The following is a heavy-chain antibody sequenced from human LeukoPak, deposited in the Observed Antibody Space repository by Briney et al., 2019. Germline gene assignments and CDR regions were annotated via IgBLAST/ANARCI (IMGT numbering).Heavy chain of an antibody. CDR3: ASPMGRGVIKVGPYGY. J-gene: IGHJ4*02. Sequence: PGGSLRLSCAASGFTFSSYAMHWVRQAPGKGLEWVAVISYDGSNKYYADSVKGRFTISRDNSKNTLYLQMNSLRAEDTAVYYCASPMGRGVIKVGPYGYWGQGTLVTVSS. CDR1: GFTFSSYA. V-gene: IGHV3-30*04. D-gene: IGHD3-10*01. CDR2: ISYDGSNK.